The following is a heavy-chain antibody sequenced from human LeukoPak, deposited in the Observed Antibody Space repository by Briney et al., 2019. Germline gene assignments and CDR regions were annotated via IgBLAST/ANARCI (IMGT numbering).Heavy chain of an antibody. V-gene: IGHV1-46*01. CDR1: GYTFTSYY. CDR2: INPSGGST. D-gene: IGHD6-19*01. CDR3: ARALYSSGWYDY. Sequence: GASVTVSCKSSGYTFTSYYMHWVRQAPGQGLEWMGIINPSGGSTSYAQKFQGRVTMTRDTSTCTVYMELSSLGSEDTAVYYCARALYSSGWYDYWGQGTLVTVSS. J-gene: IGHJ4*02.